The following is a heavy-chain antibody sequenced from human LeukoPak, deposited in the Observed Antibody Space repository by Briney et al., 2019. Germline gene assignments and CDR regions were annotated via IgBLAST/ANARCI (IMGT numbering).Heavy chain of an antibody. J-gene: IGHJ3*02. D-gene: IGHD6-6*01. Sequence: GGSLRLSCAASGFTVSSNYMSWVRQAPGKGLEWVSVIYSGGSTYYADSVKGRFTISRDNSKNTLYLQMNSLRAEDTAVYYCAREAEQLAGAFEIWGQGTMVTVSS. CDR2: IYSGGST. V-gene: IGHV3-66*02. CDR3: AREAEQLAGAFEI. CDR1: GFTVSSNY.